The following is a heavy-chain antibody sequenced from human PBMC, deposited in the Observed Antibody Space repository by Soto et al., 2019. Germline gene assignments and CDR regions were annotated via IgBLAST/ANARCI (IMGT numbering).Heavy chain of an antibody. Sequence: QVQLVESGGGVVQPGRSLRLSCAASGFTFSSYAMHWVRQAPGKGLEWVAVISYDGSNKYYADSVKGRFTISRDNSKNTLYLQMNSLRAEDTAVYYCARSSITDTMIVVVISRPFDYWGQGTLVTVSS. V-gene: IGHV3-30-3*01. D-gene: IGHD3-22*01. CDR3: ARSSITDTMIVVVISRPFDY. CDR1: GFTFSSYA. J-gene: IGHJ4*02. CDR2: ISYDGSNK.